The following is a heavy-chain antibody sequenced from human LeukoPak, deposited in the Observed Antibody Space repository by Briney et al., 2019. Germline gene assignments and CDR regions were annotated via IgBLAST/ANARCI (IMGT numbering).Heavy chain of an antibody. J-gene: IGHJ4*02. Sequence: SQTLSLTCTVSGGSISSGDYYWSWIRQPPGKGLEWIGYIYYSGSTYYNPSLKSRVTISVDTSKNQFSLKLSSVTAAGTAVYYCARASRDYYGSGSYFDVFDYWGQGTLVTVSS. D-gene: IGHD3-10*01. CDR3: ARASRDYYGSGSYFDVFDY. CDR2: IYYSGST. V-gene: IGHV4-30-4*08. CDR1: GGSISSGDYY.